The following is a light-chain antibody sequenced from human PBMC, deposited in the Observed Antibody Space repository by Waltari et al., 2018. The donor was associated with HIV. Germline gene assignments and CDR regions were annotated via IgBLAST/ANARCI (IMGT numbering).Light chain of an antibody. J-gene: IGKJ4*01. CDR1: QSVFSSPKNKSY. CDR2: WAS. Sequence: DIVMTQSPDSLALSLGESATITCKSSQSVFSSPKNKSYLTWYQQRPGLPPKVLIYWASTRESGVPDRFSGSGSGTDFTLTISNLQAEDVALYYCHQSYSNPVTFGGGTRVAIK. CDR3: HQSYSNPVT. V-gene: IGKV4-1*01.